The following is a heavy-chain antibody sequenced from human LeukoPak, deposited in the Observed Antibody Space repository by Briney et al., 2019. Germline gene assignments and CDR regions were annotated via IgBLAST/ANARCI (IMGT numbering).Heavy chain of an antibody. CDR1: GYTFTGYY. J-gene: IGHJ5*02. CDR3: ARGTSYSSSWLHHNWFDP. CDR2: INPNSGGT. Sequence: ASVKVSCKASGYTFTGYYMHWVRQAPGQGLEWMGWINPNSGGTNYSQKFQGRVTMTRDTSISTAYMELSRLRSDDTAVYYCARGTSYSSSWLHHNWFDPWGQGTLVTVSS. D-gene: IGHD6-13*01. V-gene: IGHV1-2*02.